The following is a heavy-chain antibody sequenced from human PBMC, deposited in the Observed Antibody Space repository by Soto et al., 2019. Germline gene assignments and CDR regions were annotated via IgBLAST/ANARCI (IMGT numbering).Heavy chain of an antibody. CDR2: IYWNDDK. J-gene: IGHJ3*02. CDR1: GFSLSTSGVG. Sequence: SGPTLVNPTQTLTLTCTFSGFSLSTSGVGVGWIRQPPGRALEWLALIYWNDDKRYSPSLKSRLTITKDTSKNQVVLTMTNMDPVDTATYYCAHSLDTAMASDAFDIWGQGTMVTVSS. CDR3: AHSLDTAMASDAFDI. D-gene: IGHD5-18*01. V-gene: IGHV2-5*01.